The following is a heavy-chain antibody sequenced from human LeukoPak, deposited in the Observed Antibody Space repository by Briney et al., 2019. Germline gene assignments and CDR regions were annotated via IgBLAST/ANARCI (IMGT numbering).Heavy chain of an antibody. Sequence: PGGSLRLSCVASGFTFTTYAMVWVRRAPGKGLEWGSTVSTSGSDTFYADSVKGLFPISRDNSKNPLYLQLTGLRADDPAVYYCAKSDGGGYRGLIDYWGQGTLVTVSS. V-gene: IGHV3-23*01. J-gene: IGHJ4*02. CDR1: GFTFTTYA. D-gene: IGHD1-26*01. CDR3: AKSDGGGYRGLIDY. CDR2: VSTSGSDT.